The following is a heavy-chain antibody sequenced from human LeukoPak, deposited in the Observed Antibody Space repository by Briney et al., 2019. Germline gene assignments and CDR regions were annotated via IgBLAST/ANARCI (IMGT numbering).Heavy chain of an antibody. CDR1: GFTFSSYA. CDR2: ISGGGGST. CDR3: AKTMYYFDSSGYYYFQD. Sequence: GGSLRLSCAASGFTFSSYAMSWVRQAPRKGLEWGSGISGGGGSTYSADSVKGRFTISRDNSKNTLSLQMNGLRADDTAIYYCAKTMYYFDSSGYYYFQDWGQGTLVTVSS. V-gene: IGHV3-23*01. J-gene: IGHJ1*01. D-gene: IGHD3-22*01.